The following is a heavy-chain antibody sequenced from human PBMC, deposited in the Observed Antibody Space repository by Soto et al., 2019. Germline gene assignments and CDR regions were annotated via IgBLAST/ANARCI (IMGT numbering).Heavy chain of an antibody. V-gene: IGHV1-3*01. CDR1: GYTFTSYA. J-gene: IGHJ4*02. D-gene: IGHD3-3*01. CDR2: INAGNGNT. CDR3: ARTPYYDFWSGYYPFDY. Sequence: ASVKVSCKASGYTFTSYAMHWVRQAPGQRLEWMGWINAGNGNTKYSQKFQGRVTITRDTSASTAYMELSSLRSEDTAVYYCARTPYYDFWSGYYPFDYWGQGTLVTFSS.